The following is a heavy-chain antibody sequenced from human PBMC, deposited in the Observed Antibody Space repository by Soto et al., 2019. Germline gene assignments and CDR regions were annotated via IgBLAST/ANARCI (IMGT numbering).Heavy chain of an antibody. CDR2: IIPIFGTA. CDR1: GYTFTSYY. V-gene: IGHV1-69*13. CDR3: AREPSMTTVVPYYYYYGMDV. Sequence: SVKVSCKASGYTFTSYYMHWVRQAPGQGLEWMGGIIPIFGTANYAQKFQGRVTITADESTSTAYMELSSLRSEDTAVYYCAREPSMTTVVPYYYYYGMDVWGQGTTVTV. J-gene: IGHJ6*02. D-gene: IGHD4-17*01.